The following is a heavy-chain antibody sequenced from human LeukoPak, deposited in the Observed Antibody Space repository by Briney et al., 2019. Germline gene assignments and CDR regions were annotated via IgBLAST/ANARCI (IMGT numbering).Heavy chain of an antibody. CDR1: GFNFGGSA. J-gene: IGHJ2*01. CDR2: IRSKSNRSAT. D-gene: IGHD4/OR15-4a*01. CDR3: TTLKTSAMVLTEWSFDL. Sequence: PGGSLRLSCAASGFNFGGSAMHWVRQTFGKGLERVGRIRSKSNRSATVYAASVKGRFTISRDDSKNTAYLQMNSLKTEDTAVYYCTTLKTSAMVLTEWSFDLWGRGTLVTVSS. V-gene: IGHV3-73*01.